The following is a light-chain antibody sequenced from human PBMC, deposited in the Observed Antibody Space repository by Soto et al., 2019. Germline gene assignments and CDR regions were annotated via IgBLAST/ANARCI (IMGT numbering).Light chain of an antibody. V-gene: IGKV1-39*01. J-gene: IGKJ3*01. Sequence: DIQMTQSPSSLSASVGDRVTITCRASQSISSFLNCYQQKPGKAPKLLIYAASSLQSGFPSRFSGSGSGTDFTLTISSLQPEDFATYYCQQSHSTPDTFGPGTKVDIK. CDR1: QSISSF. CDR3: QQSHSTPDT. CDR2: AAS.